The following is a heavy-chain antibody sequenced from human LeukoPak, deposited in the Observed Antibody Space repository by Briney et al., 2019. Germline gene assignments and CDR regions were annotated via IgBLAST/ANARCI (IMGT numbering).Heavy chain of an antibody. J-gene: IGHJ4*02. Sequence: GGSLRLSCAASGFTFSSYAMHWVRQAPGKGLEWVAVISYDGSSKYYADSVKGRFTISRDNSKNTLYLQMNSLRAEDTAVYYCARDLPGDYWGQGTLVTVSS. CDR2: ISYDGSSK. V-gene: IGHV3-30-3*01. CDR3: ARDLPGDY. CDR1: GFTFSSYA.